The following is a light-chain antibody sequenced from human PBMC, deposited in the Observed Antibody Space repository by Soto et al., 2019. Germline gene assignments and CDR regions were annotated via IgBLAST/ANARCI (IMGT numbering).Light chain of an antibody. CDR2: DAS. CDR3: QQRSNWPPKAAWT. Sequence: EIVLTQSPATLSLSPGERATLSCRASQSVSSYLAWYQQKPGQAPRLLIYDASNRATGIPARFSGSGSGTDFTLTISSLEPEEFAVYYCQQRSNWPPKAAWTFGQGTKVEIK. V-gene: IGKV3-11*01. J-gene: IGKJ1*01. CDR1: QSVSSY.